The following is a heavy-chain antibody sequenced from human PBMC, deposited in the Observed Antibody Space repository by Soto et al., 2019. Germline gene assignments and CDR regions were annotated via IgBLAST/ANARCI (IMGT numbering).Heavy chain of an antibody. D-gene: IGHD1-26*01. J-gene: IGHJ3*02. Sequence: SETLSLTCTVSGGSVSSGSYYWSWIRQPPGKGLEWIGYIYYSGSTNYNPSLKSRVTISVDTSKNQFSLKLSSVADADTAVYYCARSGYSGSYNDAFDIWGQGTMVTVSS. CDR3: ARSGYSGSYNDAFDI. CDR1: GGSVSSGSYY. CDR2: IYYSGST. V-gene: IGHV4-61*01.